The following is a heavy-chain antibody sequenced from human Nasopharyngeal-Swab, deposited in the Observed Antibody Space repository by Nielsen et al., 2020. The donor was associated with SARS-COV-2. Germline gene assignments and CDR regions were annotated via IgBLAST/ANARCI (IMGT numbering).Heavy chain of an antibody. CDR1: GSTFSSYG. CDR2: ISYDGSNK. J-gene: IGHJ4*02. D-gene: IGHD6-19*01. V-gene: IGHV3-30*18. CDR3: AKDTGIAVAAIDY. Sequence: GESLKISCAASGSTFSSYGMHWVRQAPGKGLEWVAVISYDGSNKYYADSVKGRFTISRDNSKNTLYLQMNSLRAEDTAVYYCAKDTGIAVAAIDYWGQGTLVTVSS.